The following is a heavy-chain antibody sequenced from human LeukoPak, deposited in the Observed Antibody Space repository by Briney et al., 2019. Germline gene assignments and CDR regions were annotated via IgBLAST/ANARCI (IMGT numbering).Heavy chain of an antibody. Sequence: GGSLRLSCAASGFTFSSFWMHWVRQVPGKGLVWVSRINTDGSSTNYADSVKGRFSIARDNAKKTLYLQMNGLKAEDTAVYHCARDPRLGDSSGYFSNWGQGTQVTVSS. J-gene: IGHJ4*02. V-gene: IGHV3-74*01. CDR3: ARDPRLGDSSGYFSN. CDR2: INTDGSST. CDR1: GFTFSSFW. D-gene: IGHD3-22*01.